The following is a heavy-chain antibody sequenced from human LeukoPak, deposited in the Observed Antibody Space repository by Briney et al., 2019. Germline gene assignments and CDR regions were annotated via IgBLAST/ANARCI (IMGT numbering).Heavy chain of an antibody. V-gene: IGHV3-53*05. J-gene: IGHJ4*02. D-gene: IGHD2-21*02. CDR1: GFSVSSNY. Sequence: GGSLRLSCAVSGFSVSSNYMSWVRQAPGKGLEWVSVIYSGGSTYSADSVKGRFTISRDNSKNTLYLQMNSLRAEDTAVYYCARDLVVVTALDYWGQGTLVTVSS. CDR3: ARDLVVVTALDY. CDR2: IYSGGST.